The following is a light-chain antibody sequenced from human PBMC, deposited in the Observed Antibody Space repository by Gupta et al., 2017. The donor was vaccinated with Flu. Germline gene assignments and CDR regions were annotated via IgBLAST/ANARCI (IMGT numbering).Light chain of an antibody. V-gene: IGKV3-15*01. CDR1: QSVNTN. Sequence: ATLSVSPGERATLSCRASQSVNTNLAWYQQKPDQAPRLLIYGASARATGIPDRFSGSGSGTEFTLTISSLQSEDFAVYYCQHYNNWPPWTFGQGTKVEIK. CDR3: QHYNNWPPWT. CDR2: GAS. J-gene: IGKJ1*01.